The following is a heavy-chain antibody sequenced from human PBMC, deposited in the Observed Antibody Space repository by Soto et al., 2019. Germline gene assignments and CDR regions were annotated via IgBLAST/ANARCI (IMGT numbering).Heavy chain of an antibody. V-gene: IGHV1-69*13. CDR2: IIPIFGTA. CDR1: GGTFSSYA. Sequence: ASVKVSCKASGGTFSSYAISWVRQAPGQGLEWMGGIIPIFGTANYAQKFQGRVTITADESTSTAYMELSSLRSEDTAVYYCARASNVDTAMVQGIYYFDYWGQGTLVTVSS. CDR3: ARASNVDTAMVQGIYYFDY. D-gene: IGHD5-18*01. J-gene: IGHJ4*02.